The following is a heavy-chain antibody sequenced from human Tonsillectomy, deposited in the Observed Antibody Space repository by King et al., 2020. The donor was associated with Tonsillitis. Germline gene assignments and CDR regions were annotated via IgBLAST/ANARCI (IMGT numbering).Heavy chain of an antibody. CDR1: GYTFSNYD. V-gene: IGHV1-8*02. CDR2: MNPSNGDT. CDR3: ARGVDF. Sequence: QLVQSGAEVKKPGASVKVSCKASGYTFSNYDINWVRQGTGQGLEWMGWMNPSNGDTDFAQKFQGRVAMTRNTSISTAYMELSSLRSEDTAVYYCARGVDFWAQGTLVTVSS. J-gene: IGHJ4*02.